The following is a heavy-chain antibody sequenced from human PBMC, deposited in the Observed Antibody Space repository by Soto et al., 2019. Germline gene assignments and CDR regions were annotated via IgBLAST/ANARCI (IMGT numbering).Heavy chain of an antibody. J-gene: IGHJ3*01. CDR2: INLNTGVT. D-gene: IGHD2-8*01. CDR1: GYTFSAYN. CDR3: AIAESCGDGVFDV. V-gene: IGHV1-2*02. Sequence: QVQLVQSGAEMKKPGASVRVSCKASGYTFSAYNVHWVRQAPGQGPQWVGWINLNTGVTNYGPELADLVTMTREASFSTAYLELSSLRSDDTAIYYCAIAESCGDGVFDVWGQGTMVAVSS.